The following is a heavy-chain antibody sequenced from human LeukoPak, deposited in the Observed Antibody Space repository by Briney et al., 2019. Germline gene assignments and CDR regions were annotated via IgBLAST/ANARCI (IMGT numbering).Heavy chain of an antibody. J-gene: IGHJ4*02. CDR1: GYRFTDYW. V-gene: IGHV5-51*01. CDR3: ATRGHPFDY. D-gene: IGHD3-16*01. Sequence: GESLEISLKGSGYRFTDYWIGWVRQMPGKGLGWMGIIYPGDSDSRYSPSFQGQVTVSADKSISTAYLQWSSLKASDTAMYYCATRGHPFDYWGQGTLVTVSS. CDR2: IYPGDSDS.